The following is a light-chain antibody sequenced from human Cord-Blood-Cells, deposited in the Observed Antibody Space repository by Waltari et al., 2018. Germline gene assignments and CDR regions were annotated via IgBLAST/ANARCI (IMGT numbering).Light chain of an antibody. V-gene: IGLV3-1*01. CDR1: KLGAKY. CDR3: QAWDSSTVV. J-gene: IGLJ2*01. Sequence: SYEMTQPPSVSVSPGQTASITCSGDKLGAKYACWYQQKPGQSPVLVIYQDSKRPSGIPERFSGSNYGNTATLTISGTQAMDEADYYCQAWDSSTVVFGGGTKLTVL. CDR2: QDS.